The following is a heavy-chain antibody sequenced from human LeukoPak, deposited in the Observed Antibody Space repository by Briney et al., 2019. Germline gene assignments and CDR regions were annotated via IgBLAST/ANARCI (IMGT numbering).Heavy chain of an antibody. D-gene: IGHD5-24*01. CDR2: ISGGGGST. Sequence: GGSLRLSCAASGFTFSSYAMNWVRQAPGKGLEWVSTISGGGGSTYYADSVKGRFTISRDNSKNTLYLQMNSLRAEDTAVYYCAKGRRDGYNFDFDYWGQGPLVTVSS. J-gene: IGHJ4*02. CDR1: GFTFSSYA. CDR3: AKGRRDGYNFDFDY. V-gene: IGHV3-23*01.